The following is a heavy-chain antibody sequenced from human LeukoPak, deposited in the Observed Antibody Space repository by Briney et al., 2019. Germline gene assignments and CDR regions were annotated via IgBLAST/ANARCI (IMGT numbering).Heavy chain of an antibody. D-gene: IGHD6-13*01. J-gene: IGHJ4*02. CDR3: ARVARVGIVAAATPYFDY. CDR2: IYYSGST. CDR1: GGSISSYY. V-gene: IGHV4-59*08. Sequence: PSETLSLTCTVSGGSISSYYWSWIRQPPGKGREWIGYIYYSGSTNYNPSLKSRVTISVDTSKNQFSLKLSSVTAADTAVYYCARVARVGIVAAATPYFDYWGQGTLVTVSS.